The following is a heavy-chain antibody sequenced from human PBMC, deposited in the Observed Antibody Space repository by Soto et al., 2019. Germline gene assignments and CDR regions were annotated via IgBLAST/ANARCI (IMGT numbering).Heavy chain of an antibody. D-gene: IGHD6-19*01. CDR2: TYYRSKWYN. Sequence: SQTLSLTCAISGDSVSSNSAAWNWIRQSPSRGLEWLGRTYYRSKWYNDYAVSVKSRITINPDTSKNQFSLQLNSVTPEDTAVYYCARDFLLAVAGTGLGAFDIWGQGTMVTVSS. V-gene: IGHV6-1*01. CDR3: ARDFLLAVAGTGLGAFDI. J-gene: IGHJ3*02. CDR1: GDSVSSNSAA.